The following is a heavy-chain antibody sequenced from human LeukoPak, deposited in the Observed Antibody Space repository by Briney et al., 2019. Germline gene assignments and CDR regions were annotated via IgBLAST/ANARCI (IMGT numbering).Heavy chain of an antibody. CDR2: INSDGSST. Sequence: GGSLRLPCAASGFAFRSYWMHWVRQAPGKGLVWVSRINSDGSSTSYADSVKGRFTISRDNAKNTLYLQMNSLRAEDTAVYYCVLGGFDYWGQGTLVSVSS. D-gene: IGHD3-16*01. CDR3: VLGGFDY. J-gene: IGHJ4*02. V-gene: IGHV3-74*01. CDR1: GFAFRSYW.